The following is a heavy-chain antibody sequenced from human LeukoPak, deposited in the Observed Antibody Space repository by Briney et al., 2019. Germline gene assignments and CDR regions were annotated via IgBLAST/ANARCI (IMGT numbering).Heavy chain of an antibody. V-gene: IGHV3-74*01. D-gene: IGHD7-27*01. J-gene: IGHJ6*04. Sequence: PGGSLRLSCAASGFTFSSYWMHWVRQAPGKGLMWVSRINPDGSSTNYADSVKGRFTISRDNAKSTLYLQTNSLRAEDTAVYYCASSALSPTWGVWGKGTTVTVSS. CDR2: INPDGSST. CDR3: ASSALSPTWGV. CDR1: GFTFSSYW.